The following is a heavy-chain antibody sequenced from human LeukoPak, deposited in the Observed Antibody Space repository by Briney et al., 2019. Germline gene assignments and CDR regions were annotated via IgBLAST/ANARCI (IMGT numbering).Heavy chain of an antibody. CDR1: GGSISSYY. D-gene: IGHD3-22*01. V-gene: IGHV4-59*01. J-gene: IGHJ4*02. Sequence: SETLSLTCTVSGGSISSYYWNWIRQPPGKGLEWIGNIYYSGSTNYNPSLKSRVTISIDTSKNQFSLKLSSVTAADTAVYYCARDSSGYYRLDYWGQGTLVTVSS. CDR2: IYYSGST. CDR3: ARDSSGYYRLDY.